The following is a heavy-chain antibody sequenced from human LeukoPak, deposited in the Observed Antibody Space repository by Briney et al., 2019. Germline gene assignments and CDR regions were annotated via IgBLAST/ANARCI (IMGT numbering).Heavy chain of an antibody. D-gene: IGHD2-15*01. J-gene: IGHJ5*02. V-gene: IGHV4-39*01. CDR1: DGSISSSSYF. CDR2: MYFSGST. CDR3: ASTLLGSCSGGSCPLVP. Sequence: SETLSLTCTVSDGSISSSSYFWGWIRQPPGKGLQWIGSMYFSGSTYYNPSLKSRVTIYVDTSKNQFSLKLSSVTAADTAVYYCASTLLGSCSGGSCPLVPWGQGTLVTVSS.